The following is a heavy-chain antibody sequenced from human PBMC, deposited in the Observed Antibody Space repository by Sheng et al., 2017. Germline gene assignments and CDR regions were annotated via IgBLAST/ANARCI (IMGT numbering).Heavy chain of an antibody. D-gene: IGHD2-15*01. Sequence: QVQLVESGGGVVQPGRSLRLSCAASGFTFSSYGMHWVRQAPGKGLEWVAVIWYDGSNKYYADSVKGRFTISRDNSKNTLYLQMNSLRAEDTAVYYCAADYGGNGNWFDPWGQGTLVTVSS. CDR1: GFTFSSYG. V-gene: IGHV3-33*01. J-gene: IGHJ5*02. CDR3: AADYGGNGNWFDP. CDR2: IWYDGSNK.